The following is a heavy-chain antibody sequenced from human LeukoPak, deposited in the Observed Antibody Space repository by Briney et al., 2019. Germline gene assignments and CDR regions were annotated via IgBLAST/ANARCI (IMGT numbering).Heavy chain of an antibody. D-gene: IGHD2-2*01. Sequence: SQTLSLTCSVSGASISSRSHYWTWIRQLPGKGLEWIAYIYYSGGTYYNPSLRSRVTISLDTSKNQFSLRLNSVTAADTAVYYCASAIVVVPAGVYYFHYWGQGTQVTVSS. CDR3: ASAIVVVPAGVYYFHY. CDR2: IYYSGGT. J-gene: IGHJ4*02. CDR1: GASISSRSHY. V-gene: IGHV4-31*02.